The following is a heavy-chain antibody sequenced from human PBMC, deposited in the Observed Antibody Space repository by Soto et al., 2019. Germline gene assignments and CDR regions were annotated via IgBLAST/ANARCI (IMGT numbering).Heavy chain of an antibody. CDR1: GFSFSSYA. D-gene: IGHD6-13*01. CDR2: ISGGGGSP. CDR3: AKPLVSSLYSSNWYSFDY. V-gene: IGHV3-23*01. J-gene: IGHJ4*02. Sequence: GGSLRLSCAASGFSFSSYAMSWVRQAPGKRLEWVSSISGGGGSPYYADSVKGRFTISRDNSKKTLFLQMNSLRAEDTAVYYCAKPLVSSLYSSNWYSFDYWGQGTLVTVSS.